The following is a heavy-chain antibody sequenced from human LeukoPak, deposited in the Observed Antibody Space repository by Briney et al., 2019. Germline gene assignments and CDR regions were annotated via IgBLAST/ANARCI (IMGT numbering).Heavy chain of an antibody. CDR1: GGSIGSYY. Sequence: PSETLSLTCTVSGGSIGSYYWSWIRQPAGKGLEWIGRIYTSGSTNYNPSLKSRVTMSVDTSKNQFSLKLSSVTAADTAAYYCAREIGYCSGGSCYPGYFQHWGQGTLVTVSS. D-gene: IGHD2-15*01. CDR2: IYTSGST. CDR3: AREIGYCSGGSCYPGYFQH. J-gene: IGHJ1*01. V-gene: IGHV4-4*07.